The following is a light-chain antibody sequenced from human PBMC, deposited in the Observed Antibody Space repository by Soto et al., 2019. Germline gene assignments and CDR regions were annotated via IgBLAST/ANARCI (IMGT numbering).Light chain of an antibody. V-gene: IGKV3-11*01. J-gene: IGKJ4*01. CDR2: DAS. CDR1: QSISVY. CDR3: HQRTKWPLT. Sequence: EIVLTQSPATLSLSPGERASLSCRASQSISVYLAWYQQKPGQAPRLLIYDASNSATGIPDRFSGSGSGTDFTLTISSLEPEDCAVYYCHQRTKWPLTFGGGTKVEIK.